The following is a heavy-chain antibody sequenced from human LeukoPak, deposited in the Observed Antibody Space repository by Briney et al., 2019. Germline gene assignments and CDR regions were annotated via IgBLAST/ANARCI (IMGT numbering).Heavy chain of an antibody. J-gene: IGHJ4*02. CDR2: IIPILGIA. D-gene: IGHD3-22*01. V-gene: IGHV1-69*10. CDR1: GGAFSSYA. Sequence: SVKVSCKASGGAFSSYAISWVRQAPGQGLEWMGGIIPILGIANYAQKFQGRVTITADKSTSTAYMELSSLRSEDTAVYYCASRGTYYYDSSGYSLLYWGQGTLVTVSS. CDR3: ASRGTYYYDSSGYSLLY.